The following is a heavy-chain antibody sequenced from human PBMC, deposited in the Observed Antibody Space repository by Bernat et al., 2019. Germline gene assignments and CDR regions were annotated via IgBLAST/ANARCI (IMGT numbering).Heavy chain of an antibody. CDR3: ARDRVRGYSHFFDF. J-gene: IGHJ4*02. V-gene: IGHV3-21*01. Sequence: EVQLVESGGGLVKPGGSLRLSCAASGFTFSIYDISWVRQAPGNGLGWVSSIISSSSYIYYADSVKGRFTISRDNAKNSLYLKMNSLRAEDTDVYYCARDRVRGYSHFFDFWGQGTLVTVSS. D-gene: IGHD3-22*01. CDR2: IISSSSYI. CDR1: GFTFSIYD.